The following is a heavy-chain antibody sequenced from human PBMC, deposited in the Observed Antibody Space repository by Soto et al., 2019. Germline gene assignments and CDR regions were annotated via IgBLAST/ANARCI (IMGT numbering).Heavy chain of an antibody. CDR1: GFSLSTSGVG. CDR3: AHSRCGGDCLQSYSSHYYYGMDV. J-gene: IGHJ6*02. Sequence: QITLKESGPTLVRPTQTLTLTCTFSGFSLSTSGVGVGWIRQPPGKALEWLALIYWDDDKRYSPSLKSRLTITKDTSKTQVVLTMPNMDPVDTATYYCAHSRCGGDCLQSYSSHYYYGMDVWGQGTTVTVSS. D-gene: IGHD2-21*02. V-gene: IGHV2-5*02. CDR2: IYWDDDK.